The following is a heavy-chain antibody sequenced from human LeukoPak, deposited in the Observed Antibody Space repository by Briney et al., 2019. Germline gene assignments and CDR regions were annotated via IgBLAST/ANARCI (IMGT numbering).Heavy chain of an antibody. Sequence: SETLSLTCAVYGGSFSGYYWSLIRQPPRKGLEWIGEINHSGSTNYNPSLKSRVTISVDTSKNQFSLKLSSVTAADTAVYYCARVTQWPRFGMDVWGQGTTVTVSS. V-gene: IGHV4-34*01. CDR1: GGSFSGYY. CDR3: ARVTQWPRFGMDV. J-gene: IGHJ6*02. CDR2: INHSGST. D-gene: IGHD6-19*01.